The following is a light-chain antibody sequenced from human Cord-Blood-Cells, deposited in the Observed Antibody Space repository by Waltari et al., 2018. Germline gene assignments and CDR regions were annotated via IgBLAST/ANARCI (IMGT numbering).Light chain of an antibody. CDR1: SSDVGCYNY. V-gene: IGLV2-14*03. J-gene: IGLJ7*01. CDR3: SSYTSSSTQHAV. Sequence: QSALTQPASVSGSPGQSITISCPGTSSDVGCYNYVSWYQQHPGKAPKLMIYDVSNRPSGVSNRFSGSKSGNTASLTISGLQAEGEADYYCSSYTSSSTQHAVFGGGTQLTVL. CDR2: DVS.